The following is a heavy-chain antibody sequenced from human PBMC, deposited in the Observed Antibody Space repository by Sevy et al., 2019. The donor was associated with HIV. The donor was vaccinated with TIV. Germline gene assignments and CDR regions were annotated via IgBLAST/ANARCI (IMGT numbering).Heavy chain of an antibody. J-gene: IGHJ5*02. CDR2: INPNSGGT. Sequence: ASVKVSCKASGYTFTGYYMHWVRQAPGQGLEWMGRINPNSGGTNYAQTFQGRVTMTRDTSISTAYMELSRLRSDDTAVYYCAREGIAVAGTWGSWFDPWGQGTLVTVSS. V-gene: IGHV1-2*06. CDR1: GYTFTGYY. CDR3: AREGIAVAGTWGSWFDP. D-gene: IGHD6-19*01.